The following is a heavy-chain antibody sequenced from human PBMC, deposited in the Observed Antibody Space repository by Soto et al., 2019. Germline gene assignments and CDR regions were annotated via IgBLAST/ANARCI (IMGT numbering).Heavy chain of an antibody. CDR1: GGSISSGGYY. CDR2: IYYSGST. V-gene: IGHV4-31*03. D-gene: IGHD3-10*01. CDR3: ARGVGYYGSGSYFDY. Sequence: SETLSLTCTVSGGSISSGGYYWSWIRQHPGKGLEWIGYIYYSGSTYYNPSLRSRVTISVDTSKNQFSLKLSSVTAADTAVYYCARGVGYYGSGSYFDYWGQGTLVTVSS. J-gene: IGHJ4*02.